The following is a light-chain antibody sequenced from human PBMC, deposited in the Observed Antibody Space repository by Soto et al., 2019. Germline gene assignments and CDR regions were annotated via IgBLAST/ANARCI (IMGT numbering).Light chain of an antibody. J-gene: IGLJ2*01. V-gene: IGLV2-11*01. CDR2: DVT. CDR1: SSDVGGYNY. Sequence: QSVLTQPRSVSGSPGQSVTISCTGTSSDVGGYNYVSWYQQHPGKAPKLMIYDVTKRPSGVPDRFSGSKSGNTASLTISGLQAEYEADYYCCSYAGSYSFEVFGGGTKVTVL. CDR3: CSYAGSYSFEV.